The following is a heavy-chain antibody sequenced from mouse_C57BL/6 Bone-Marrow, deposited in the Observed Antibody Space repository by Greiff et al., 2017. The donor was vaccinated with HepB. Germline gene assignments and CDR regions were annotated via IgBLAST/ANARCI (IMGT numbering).Heavy chain of an antibody. D-gene: IGHD2-5*01. CDR1: GYTFTSYW. Sequence: QVQLQQSGAELVKPGASVKMSCKASGYTFTSYWITWVKQRPGQGLEWIGDIYPGSGSTNYNEKFKSKATLTVDTSSSTAYMQLSSLTSEDSAVYYGARRGSNHYYAMDYWGQGTSVTVSS. CDR3: ARRGSNHYYAMDY. CDR2: IYPGSGST. V-gene: IGHV1-55*01. J-gene: IGHJ4*01.